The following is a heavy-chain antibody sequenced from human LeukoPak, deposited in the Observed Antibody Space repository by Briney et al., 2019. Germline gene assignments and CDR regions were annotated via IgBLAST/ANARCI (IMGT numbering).Heavy chain of an antibody. CDR2: ISGSGDST. Sequence: PGGSLRLSCAASGFTFSSYAMSWVRQAPGKGLEWVSRISGSGDSTYYADSVKGRFTISRDNSKNTLYLQMNSLRAEDTAVYYCAKDKGRDCSGGSCYRTKALPQIWSQGTMVTVSS. V-gene: IGHV3-23*01. J-gene: IGHJ3*02. D-gene: IGHD2-15*01. CDR1: GFTFSSYA. CDR3: AKDKGRDCSGGSCYRTKALPQI.